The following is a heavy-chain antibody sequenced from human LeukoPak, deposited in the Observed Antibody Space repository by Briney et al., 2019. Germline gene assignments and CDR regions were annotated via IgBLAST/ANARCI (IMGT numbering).Heavy chain of an antibody. D-gene: IGHD6-13*01. CDR2: ISGSGGST. CDR3: AKDSASYSSSPFDY. CDR1: GFTVSSYA. V-gene: IGHV3-23*01. Sequence: GGSLRLSCAASGFTVSSYAMSWVRQAPGKGLEWVSAISGSGGSTYYADSVKGRFTISRDNSKNTLYLQMNSLRAEDTAVYYCAKDSASYSSSPFDYWGQGTLVTVSS. J-gene: IGHJ4*02.